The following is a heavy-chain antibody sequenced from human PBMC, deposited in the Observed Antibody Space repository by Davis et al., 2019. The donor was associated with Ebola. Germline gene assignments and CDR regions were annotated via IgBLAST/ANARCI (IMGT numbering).Heavy chain of an antibody. CDR1: GDSLSSYY. Sequence: PSETLSLTCTVSGDSLSSYYWGWLRQPAGKGLEWIGRIYTSGTTQYNPSLESRVTMSIDTSKNQFSLRLTSLTAADTAVYYCARDKAAAGAAYFRHWGQGALVTVSS. CDR3: ARDKAAAGAAYFRH. V-gene: IGHV4-4*07. D-gene: IGHD6-13*01. CDR2: IYTSGTT. J-gene: IGHJ1*01.